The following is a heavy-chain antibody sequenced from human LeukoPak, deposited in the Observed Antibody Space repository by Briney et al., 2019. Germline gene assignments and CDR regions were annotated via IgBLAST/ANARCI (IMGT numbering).Heavy chain of an antibody. CDR2: IKQDGSGT. CDR1: GFTFSNYW. Sequence: GGSLRLSCAVSGFTFSNYWMSWVRQAPGKGLEWVASIKQDGSGTYYVDSVKGRFTISRDNAKNSLYLQMNSLRAEDTAVYYCTTAPNWQTFFDYWGQGTLVTVSS. D-gene: IGHD7-27*01. V-gene: IGHV3-7*03. CDR3: TTAPNWQTFFDY. J-gene: IGHJ4*02.